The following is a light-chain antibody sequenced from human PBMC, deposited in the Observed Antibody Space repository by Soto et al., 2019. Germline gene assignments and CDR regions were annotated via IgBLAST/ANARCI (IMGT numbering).Light chain of an antibody. Sequence: EVVMTQSPATLSVSPGDRATLSCRASQSVSNNLAWYQQKPGQAPRLLIYGASTRATGIPARFSGRGSGTEFTLTISSLQSEDFAVYYCQQYNNWPPWTFGQGTKVEIK. CDR2: GAS. J-gene: IGKJ1*01. CDR3: QQYNNWPPWT. CDR1: QSVSNN. V-gene: IGKV3-15*01.